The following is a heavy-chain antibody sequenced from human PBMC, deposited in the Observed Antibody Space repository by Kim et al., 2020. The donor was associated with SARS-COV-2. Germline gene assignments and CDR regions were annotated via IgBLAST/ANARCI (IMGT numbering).Heavy chain of an antibody. CDR2: MNPNSGNT. J-gene: IGHJ6*02. CDR1: GYTFTSYD. Sequence: ASVKVSCKASGYTFTSYDINWVRQATGQGLEWMGWMNPNSGNTGYAQKFQGRVTMTRNTSISTAYMELSSLRSEDMAVYYCAREGKQWLVSYYYGMDVWGQGTTVTVSS. V-gene: IGHV1-8*01. CDR3: AREGKQWLVSYYYGMDV. D-gene: IGHD6-19*01.